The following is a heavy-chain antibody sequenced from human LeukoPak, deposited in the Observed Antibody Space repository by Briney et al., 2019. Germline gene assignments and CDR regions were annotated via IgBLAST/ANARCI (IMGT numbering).Heavy chain of an antibody. D-gene: IGHD6-13*01. J-gene: IGHJ4*02. Sequence: PGGSLRLSCAASGFTFSSYAMHWVLQAPGKGLEWLAVISYDGSNKYYADSVKGRFTISRDNSKNTLYLQMNSLRAEDTAVYYCARDGRVAAAGTNYFDYWGQGTLVTVSS. CDR1: GFTFSSYA. CDR2: ISYDGSNK. V-gene: IGHV3-30*04. CDR3: ARDGRVAAAGTNYFDY.